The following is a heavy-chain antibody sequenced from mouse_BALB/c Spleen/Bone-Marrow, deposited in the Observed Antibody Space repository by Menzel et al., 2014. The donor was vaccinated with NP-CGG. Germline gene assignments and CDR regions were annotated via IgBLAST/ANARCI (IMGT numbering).Heavy chain of an antibody. J-gene: IGHJ2*01. CDR2: ISTYSGNT. D-gene: IGHD1-1*01. CDR3: ARSYCGSSQPFDY. CDR1: GYTFTDYA. V-gene: IGHV1-67*01. Sequence: VQLQQSGPELVRPGVSVKISCKGSGYTFTDYAMHWVKQSHAKSLEWIGVISTYSGNTNYNQKFKGKATVTVDKSSSTAYMELARLTSEDSAIYYCARSYCGSSQPFDYWGQGTTLTVSS.